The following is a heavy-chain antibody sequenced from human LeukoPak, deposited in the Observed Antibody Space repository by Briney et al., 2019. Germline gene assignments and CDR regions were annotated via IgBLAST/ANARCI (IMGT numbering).Heavy chain of an antibody. J-gene: IGHJ4*02. Sequence: PSETLSLTCTVSGDSISTYYWSWIRQPSGKGLEWIGYLYYTGSTNYNPSLKSRVTISVDRSKKQFSLKVSSVTAADTAVYYCAGGPTSSFDYWGQGTLVTVSS. CDR1: GDSISTYY. V-gene: IGHV4-59*08. D-gene: IGHD2-2*01. CDR2: LYYTGST. CDR3: AGGPTSSFDY.